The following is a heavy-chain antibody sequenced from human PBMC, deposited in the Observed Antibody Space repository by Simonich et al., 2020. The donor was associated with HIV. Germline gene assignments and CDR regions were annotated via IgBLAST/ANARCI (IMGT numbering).Heavy chain of an antibody. Sequence: QITLKESGPTLVTPTQTLTLTCTFSGFSLSTSGVGVGWIRQPPGKALEWLALIYWNDDKRFSPSLKSRLTITKDTSKNQVVLTMTNMDPVDTATYYCARSGGGNSGDYWGQGTLVTVSS. J-gene: IGHJ4*02. CDR3: ARSGGGNSGDY. CDR2: IYWNDDK. V-gene: IGHV2-5*01. CDR1: GFSLSTSGVG. D-gene: IGHD2-21*02.